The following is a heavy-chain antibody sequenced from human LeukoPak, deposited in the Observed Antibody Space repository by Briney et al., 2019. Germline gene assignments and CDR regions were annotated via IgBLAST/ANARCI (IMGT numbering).Heavy chain of an antibody. CDR2: IKSAIDGGAT. D-gene: IGHD5-12*01. CDR1: GFTFSSTW. V-gene: IGHV3-15*07. J-gene: IGHJ3*02. CDR3: TTGGDVIVAGTRAFDI. Sequence: GGSLRLSCAASGFTFSSTWMNWVRQAPGKGLEWAGRIKSAIDGGATDYAAPVQGRFTISRDDSQATLYLQMNGLRTEDTAVYYCTTGGDVIVAGTRAFDIWGQGTMVAVSS.